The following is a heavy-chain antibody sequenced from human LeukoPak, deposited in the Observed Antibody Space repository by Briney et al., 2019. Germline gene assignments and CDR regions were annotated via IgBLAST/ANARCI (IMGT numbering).Heavy chain of an antibody. J-gene: IGHJ6*03. CDR2: INSDGSST. CDR1: GFTFSSYW. CDR3: ARDTPTPNYYYYYMDV. V-gene: IGHV3-74*01. Sequence: GGSLRLSCAASGFTFSSYWMRWVRQAPGKGLVWVSRINSDGSSTSYADSVKGRFTISRDNAKNTLYLQMNSLRAEDTAVYYCARDTPTPNYYYYYMDVWGKGTTVTISS.